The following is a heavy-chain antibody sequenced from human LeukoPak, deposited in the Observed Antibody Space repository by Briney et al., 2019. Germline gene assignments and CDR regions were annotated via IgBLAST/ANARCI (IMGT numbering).Heavy chain of an antibody. CDR1: GFTFSSYG. V-gene: IGHV3-30*02. Sequence: GGSLRLSCAASGFTFSSYGMHWVRQAPGKGLEWVAFIRYDGSNKYYADSVKGRFTISRDNSKNTLYLQMNSLRAEDTAVYYCATLWFGELVGDYWGQGTLVTVSS. D-gene: IGHD3-10*01. CDR3: ATLWFGELVGDY. J-gene: IGHJ4*02. CDR2: IRYDGSNK.